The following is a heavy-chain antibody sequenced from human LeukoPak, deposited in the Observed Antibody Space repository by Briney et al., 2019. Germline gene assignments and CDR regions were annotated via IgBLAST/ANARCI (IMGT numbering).Heavy chain of an antibody. V-gene: IGHV3-9*01. CDR1: GFTFDDYA. CDR3: AKAFEAAAHLQHTFDY. D-gene: IGHD6-13*01. J-gene: IGHJ4*02. CDR2: ISWNSGSI. Sequence: PGGSLRLSCAASGFTFDDYAMHWVRQAPGKGLEWVSGISWNSGSIGYADSVKGRFTISRDNAKNSLYLQMNSLRAEDTALYYCAKAFEAAAHLQHTFDYWGQGTLVTVSS.